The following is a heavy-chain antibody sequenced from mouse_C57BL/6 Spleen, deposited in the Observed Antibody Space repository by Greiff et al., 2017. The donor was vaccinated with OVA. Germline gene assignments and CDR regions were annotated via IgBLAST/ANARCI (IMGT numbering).Heavy chain of an antibody. CDR1: GYTFTSYW. Sequence: QVQLQQSGAELVKPGASVKLSCKASGYTFTSYWMHWVKQRPGQGLEWIGMIHPNSGSTNYNEKFKSKATLTVDKSSSTAYMQLSSLTSEDSAVYYCARGGTVVATKAGAWFAYWGQGTLVTVSA. V-gene: IGHV1-64*01. CDR2: IHPNSGST. J-gene: IGHJ3*01. D-gene: IGHD1-1*01. CDR3: ARGGTVVATKAGAWFAY.